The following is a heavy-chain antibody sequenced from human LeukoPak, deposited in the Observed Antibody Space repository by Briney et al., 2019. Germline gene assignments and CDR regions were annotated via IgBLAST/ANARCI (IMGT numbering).Heavy chain of an antibody. D-gene: IGHD3-10*01. J-gene: IGHJ3*02. Sequence: GGSLRLSCAASGFTFSSYAMSWVRQAPGKGLEWVSAISGSGGSTYYADSVKGRFTISRDNSKNTLYLQMNSLRAEDTAVYYCAKDFFPHYYGSGSYYGTEGVDAFDIWGQGTMVTVSS. V-gene: IGHV3-23*01. CDR1: GFTFSSYA. CDR2: ISGSGGST. CDR3: AKDFFPHYYGSGSYYGTEGVDAFDI.